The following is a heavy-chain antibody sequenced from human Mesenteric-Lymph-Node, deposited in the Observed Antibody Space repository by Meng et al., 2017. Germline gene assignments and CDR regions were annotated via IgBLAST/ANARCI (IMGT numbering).Heavy chain of an antibody. CDR2: IWYDGSNK. CDR1: GFTFSFFS. Sequence: GESLKISCAASGFTFSFFSMTWVRQAPGKGLEWVAVIWYDGSNKYYADSVKGRFTISRDNSKNTLYLQMNSLRAEDTAVYYCAREGAAGSFDYWGQGTLVTVSS. D-gene: IGHD1-14*01. J-gene: IGHJ4*02. V-gene: IGHV3-33*08. CDR3: AREGAAGSFDY.